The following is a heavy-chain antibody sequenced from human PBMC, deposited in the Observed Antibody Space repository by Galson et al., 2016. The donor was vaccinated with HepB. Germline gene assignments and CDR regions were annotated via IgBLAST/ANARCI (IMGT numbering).Heavy chain of an antibody. J-gene: IGHJ6*02. CDR1: GFTFSKYS. D-gene: IGHD2-8*01. Sequence: SLRLSCAASGFTFSKYSMNWVRQAPGKGLECVSSISSRSTFTFYADSVKGRFTISRDNAKNSLYLQMNSLRAEDTAVYYCERDHSEDATNGYFSYYYYGMDGWGQGTTATVSS. CDR2: ISSRSTFT. V-gene: IGHV3-21*01. CDR3: ERDHSEDATNGYFSYYYYGMDG.